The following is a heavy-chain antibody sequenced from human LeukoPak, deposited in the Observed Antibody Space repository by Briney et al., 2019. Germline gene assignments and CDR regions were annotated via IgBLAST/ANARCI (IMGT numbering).Heavy chain of an antibody. CDR1: EYTFTSYD. D-gene: IGHD3-3*01. CDR2: MNPNSGNT. CDR3: ARSTPISYYYYGMDV. V-gene: IGHV1-8*01. J-gene: IGHJ6*02. Sequence: ASVKVSCKASEYTFTSYDINWVRQATGQGLEWMGWMNPNSGNTGYAQKFQGRVTMTRNTSISTAYMELSSLRSEDTAVYYCARSTPISYYYYGMDVWGQGTTVTVSS.